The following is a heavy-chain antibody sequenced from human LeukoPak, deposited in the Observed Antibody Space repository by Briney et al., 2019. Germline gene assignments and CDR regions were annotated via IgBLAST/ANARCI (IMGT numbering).Heavy chain of an antibody. CDR2: ISSSSSYI. V-gene: IGHV3-21*01. J-gene: IGHJ4*02. CDR3: ATLFELFSRHQALQEPKSRDY. CDR1: GFTFSSYC. D-gene: IGHD3-10*01. Sequence: MPGGSLRLSCAASGFTFSSYCMNWVRQAPGKGLEWVSSISSSSSYIYYADSMKGRFTISRDNAKNSLYLQMNSLRVEDTAVYYGATLFELFSRHQALQEPKSRDYWGQGTLVTVSS.